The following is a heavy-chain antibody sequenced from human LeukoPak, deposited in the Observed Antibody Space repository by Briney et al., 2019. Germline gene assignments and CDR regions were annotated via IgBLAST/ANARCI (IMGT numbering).Heavy chain of an antibody. CDR1: GFTVSSNY. CDR2: IGSSSSTI. CDR3: ARDRVVGALYFDY. Sequence: GGSLRLSCAASGFTVSSNYMSWVRQAPGKGLEWVSYIGSSSSTIYYADSVKGRFTISRDNAKNSLYLQMNSLRAEDTAVYYCARDRVVGALYFDYWGQGTLVTVSS. J-gene: IGHJ4*02. D-gene: IGHD1-26*01. V-gene: IGHV3-48*01.